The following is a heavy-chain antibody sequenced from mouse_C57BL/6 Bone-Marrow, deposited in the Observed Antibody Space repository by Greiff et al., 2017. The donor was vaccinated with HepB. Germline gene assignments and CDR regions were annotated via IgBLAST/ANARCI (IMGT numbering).Heavy chain of an antibody. J-gene: IGHJ1*03. D-gene: IGHD2-2*01. CDR3: ARTWLPYLYWYFDV. CDR2: IWSGGST. Sequence: QVQLKESGPGLVQPSQSLSITCTVSGFSLTSYVVHWFRQSPGKGLEWLGVIWSGGSTDYNAAFISRLSISKDNSKSQVFFKMNSLQADDTAIYYCARTWLPYLYWYFDVWGTGTTVTVSS. V-gene: IGHV2-2*01. CDR1: GFSLTSYV.